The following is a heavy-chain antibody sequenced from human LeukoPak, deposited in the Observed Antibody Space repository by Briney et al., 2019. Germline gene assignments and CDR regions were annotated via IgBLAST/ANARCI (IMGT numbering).Heavy chain of an antibody. CDR1: GGSISSYY. V-gene: IGHV4-59*01. J-gene: IGHJ4*02. CDR3: ARVMDSGWYAALDY. D-gene: IGHD6-19*01. Sequence: SETLSLTSTVSGGSISSYYWSWIRQPPGKGLEWIGYIYYSGSTNYNPSLKSRVTISVDTSKNQFSLKLSSVTAADTAVYYCARVMDSGWYAALDYWGQGTLVTVSS. CDR2: IYYSGST.